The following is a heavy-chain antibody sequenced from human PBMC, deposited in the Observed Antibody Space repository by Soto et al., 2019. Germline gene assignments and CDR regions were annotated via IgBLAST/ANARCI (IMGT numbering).Heavy chain of an antibody. V-gene: IGHV4-61*01. D-gene: IGHD3-10*01. J-gene: IGHJ4*02. CDR2: IYYSGST. Sequence: PSETLSLTCTVSGGSVSSGSYYWSWIRQPPGKGLEWIGYIYYSGSTNYNPSLKSRVTISVDTSKNQFSLKLSSVTAADTAVYYCARDPNGVGGFDYWGQGTLVTVSS. CDR3: ARDPNGVGGFDY. CDR1: GGSVSSGSYY.